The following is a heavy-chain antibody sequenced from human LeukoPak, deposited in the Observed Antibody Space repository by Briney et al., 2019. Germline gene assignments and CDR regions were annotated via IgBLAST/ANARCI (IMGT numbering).Heavy chain of an antibody. CDR1: GFTFSSYG. CDR2: ITSSGSTT. Sequence: GGSLRLSCAASGFTFSSYGMNWVRQAPGKGLEWVSYITSSGSTTYYADSVKGRFTISRDNAKNSLYLQMNSLRGEDTAVYYCASELRAYFDYWGQGTLVTVSS. D-gene: IGHD2-15*01. V-gene: IGHV3-48*01. J-gene: IGHJ4*02. CDR3: ASELRAYFDY.